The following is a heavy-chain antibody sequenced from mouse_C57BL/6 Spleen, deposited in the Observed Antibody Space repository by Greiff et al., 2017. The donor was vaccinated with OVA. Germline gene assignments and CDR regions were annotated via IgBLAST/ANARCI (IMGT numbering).Heavy chain of an antibody. CDR2: IYPGSGST. D-gene: IGHD1-1*01. CDR1: GYTFTSYW. J-gene: IGHJ3*01. CDR3: ARSFYYYGSSSWFAY. Sequence: QVQLKQPGAELVKPGASVKMSCKASGYTFTSYWITWVKQRPGQGLEWIGDIYPGSGSTNYNEKFKSKATLTVDTSSSTAYMQLSSLTSEDSAVYYCARSFYYYGSSSWFAYWGQGTLVTVSA. V-gene: IGHV1-55*01.